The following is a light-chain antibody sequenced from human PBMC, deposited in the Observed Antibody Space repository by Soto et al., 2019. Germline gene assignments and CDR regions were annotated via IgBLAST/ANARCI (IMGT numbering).Light chain of an antibody. CDR3: SSYTTSSSVV. J-gene: IGLJ2*01. V-gene: IGLV2-14*01. CDR1: SSDVGAYNY. CDR2: DLT. Sequence: QSALTQPASVSGSLGQSITISCTGTSSDVGAYNYVSWYQQHPGKVPKLMIYDLTHRPSGVSNHFSGSKSGNTASLTISGLQAEDEADYFCSSYTTSSSVVFGGGTKVTVL.